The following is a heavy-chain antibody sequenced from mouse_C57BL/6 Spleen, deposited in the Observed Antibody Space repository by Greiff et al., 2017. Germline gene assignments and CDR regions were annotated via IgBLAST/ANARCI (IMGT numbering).Heavy chain of an antibody. V-gene: IGHV1-42*01. J-gene: IGHJ4*01. D-gene: IGHD2-3*01. CDR3: ARNIYDGYYNYYAMDY. CDR1: GYSFTGYY. CDR2: INPSTGGT. Sequence: EVQLQQSGPELVKPGASVKISCKASGYSFTGYYMNWVKQSPEKSLEWIGEINPSTGGTTYNQKFKAKATLTVDKSSSTAYMQLKSLTSEDSAVYYCARNIYDGYYNYYAMDYWGQGTSVTVSS.